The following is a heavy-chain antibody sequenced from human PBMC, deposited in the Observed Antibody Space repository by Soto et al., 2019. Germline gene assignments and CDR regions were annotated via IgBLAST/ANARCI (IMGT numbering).Heavy chain of an antibody. V-gene: IGHV3-30-3*01. Sequence: QVHLVESGGGVVQPGRSLRLPCAASGFTFSTYAMHWVRQAPGKGLEWVAVSSYDEGKKYYADSVKGRFTISRDNSKNTLYLQMNSLRAEDTAVYYCARVNGLYYYTLDVWGQGTTVTVSS. J-gene: IGHJ6*02. CDR3: ARVNGLYYYTLDV. D-gene: IGHD2-8*01. CDR1: GFTFSTYA. CDR2: SSYDEGKK.